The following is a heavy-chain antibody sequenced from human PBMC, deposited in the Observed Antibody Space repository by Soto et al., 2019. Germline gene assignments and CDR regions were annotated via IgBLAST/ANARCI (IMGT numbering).Heavy chain of an antibody. CDR3: AREYYDILTGYYPNFDY. CDR2: IWYDGSNK. CDR1: GFTFSSYG. V-gene: IGHV3-33*01. J-gene: IGHJ4*02. D-gene: IGHD3-9*01. Sequence: GGSLRLSCAASGFTFSSYGMHWVRQAPGKGLEWVAVIWYDGSNKYYADSVKGRFTISRDNSKNTLYLQMNSLRAEDTAVYYCAREYYDILTGYYPNFDYWGQGTLVTVSS.